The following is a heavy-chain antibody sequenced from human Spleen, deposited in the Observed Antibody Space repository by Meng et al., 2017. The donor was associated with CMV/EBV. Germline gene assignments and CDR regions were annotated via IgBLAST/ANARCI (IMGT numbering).Heavy chain of an antibody. V-gene: IGHV4-59*04. J-gene: IGHJ4*02. CDR3: VVSPSYGSGSDY. Sequence: QVQLQEPGPGLVKPSETLSLTCTVSGGSISSYYWSWIRQPPGKGLEWIGEINHSGSTNYNPSLKSRVTISVDTSKNQFSLKLSSVTAADTAVYYCVVSPSYGSGSDYWGQGTLVTVSS. CDR1: GGSISSYY. CDR2: INHSGST. D-gene: IGHD3-10*01.